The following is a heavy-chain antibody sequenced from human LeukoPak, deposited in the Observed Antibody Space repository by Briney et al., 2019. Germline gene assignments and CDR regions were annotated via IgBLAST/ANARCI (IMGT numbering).Heavy chain of an antibody. D-gene: IGHD3-3*01. CDR2: ISSSGSTI. J-gene: IGHJ6*03. Sequence: GGSLRLSCAASGFTFSYYYMSWIRQAPGKGLEWVSYISSSGSTIYYADSVKGRFTISRDNAKNSLYLQMNSLRAEDTAVYYCARRYFWSGYYTDYYYYYMDVWGKGTTVTVSS. CDR3: ARRYFWSGYYTDYYYYYMDV. CDR1: GFTFSYYY. V-gene: IGHV3-11*01.